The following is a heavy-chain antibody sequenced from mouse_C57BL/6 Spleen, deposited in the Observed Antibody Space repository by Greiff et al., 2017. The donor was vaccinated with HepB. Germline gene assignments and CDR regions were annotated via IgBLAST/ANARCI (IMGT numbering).Heavy chain of an antibody. CDR3: AREEGYYGSLDV. D-gene: IGHD1-1*01. Sequence: QVQLQQPGAELVKPGASVKLSCKASGYTFTSYWMHWVKQRPGQGLEWIGMIHPNSGSTNYNEKFKSKATLTVDKSSSTAYMRLSSLTSEDSAVYYCAREEGYYGSLDVWGTGTTVTVSS. V-gene: IGHV1-64*01. CDR2: IHPNSGST. CDR1: GYTFTSYW. J-gene: IGHJ1*03.